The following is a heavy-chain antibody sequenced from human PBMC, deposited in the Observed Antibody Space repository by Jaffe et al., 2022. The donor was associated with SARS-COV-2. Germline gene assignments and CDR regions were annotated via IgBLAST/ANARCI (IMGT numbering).Heavy chain of an antibody. CDR2: INPNSGDT. CDR1: GYTFIDYY. Sequence: QVHLVQSGAEVRESGASVKVSCKASGYTFIDYYIHWVRQAPGQGLEWMGWINPNSGDTNYAQKFQGWVTMTRDTSISTAYMELTRLRSDDSAFYYCATARSSTRGVSDFDYWGQGTLVTVSS. CDR3: ATARSSTRGVSDFDY. J-gene: IGHJ4*02. D-gene: IGHD2-21*01. V-gene: IGHV1-2*04.